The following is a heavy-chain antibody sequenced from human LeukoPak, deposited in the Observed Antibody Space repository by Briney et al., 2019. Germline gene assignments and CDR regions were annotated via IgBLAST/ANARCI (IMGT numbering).Heavy chain of an antibody. Sequence: GGSLRLPCAASGFTFSSYAMSWVRQAPGKGLEWVSAISGSGGSTYYADSVKGRFTISRDNSKNTLYLQMNSLRAEDTAVYYCAKDLRPYGDYVPRYYYYGMDVWGQGTTVTVSS. CDR1: GFTFSSYA. J-gene: IGHJ6*02. CDR3: AKDLRPYGDYVPRYYYYGMDV. D-gene: IGHD4-17*01. CDR2: ISGSGGST. V-gene: IGHV3-23*01.